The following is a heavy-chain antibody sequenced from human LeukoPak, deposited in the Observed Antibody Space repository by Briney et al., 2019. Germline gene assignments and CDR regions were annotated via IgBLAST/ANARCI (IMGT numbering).Heavy chain of an antibody. V-gene: IGHV4-34*01. CDR2: INHSGST. J-gene: IGHJ1*01. CDR1: GGSFSGYY. D-gene: IGHD2-15*01. Sequence: SETLSLTCAVYGGSFSGYYWNWIRQPPGKGLEWIGEINHSGSTYYNPSLKSRVTISVDTSKNQYSLNLFSVSAADTAVYYCAPYCSGGSCTGYVQHWGQGTLVTVFS. CDR3: APYCSGGSCTGYVQH.